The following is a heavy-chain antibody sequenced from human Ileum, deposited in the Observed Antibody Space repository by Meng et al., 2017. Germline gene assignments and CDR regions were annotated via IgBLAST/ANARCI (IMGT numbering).Heavy chain of an antibody. V-gene: IGHV4-30-4*01. Sequence: QVQLQESGPGLVKPPQTLSLTCTVSGGSISSGDYYWSWIRQPPGKGLEWIGYIYYSGSTYYNPSLKSRVTISVDTSKNQFSLKLSSVTAADTAVYYCARENTIFGVVWGSWFDPWGQGTLVTVSS. J-gene: IGHJ5*02. CDR2: IYYSGST. CDR1: GGSISSGDYY. D-gene: IGHD3-3*01. CDR3: ARENTIFGVVWGSWFDP.